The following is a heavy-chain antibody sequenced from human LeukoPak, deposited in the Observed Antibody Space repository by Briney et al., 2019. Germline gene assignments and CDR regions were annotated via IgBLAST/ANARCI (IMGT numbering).Heavy chain of an antibody. Sequence: GGSLRLSCAGSGFTFSSYWMHWVRQAPGKGLVWVSRINSDGSSTSYADSVKGRFTISRDNAKNTLYLQMNSLRAEDTAVYYCARDGAAASYYGMDVWGQGTTVTVSS. CDR3: ARDGAAASYYGMDV. CDR2: INSDGSST. D-gene: IGHD6-13*01. V-gene: IGHV3-74*01. CDR1: GFTFSSYW. J-gene: IGHJ6*02.